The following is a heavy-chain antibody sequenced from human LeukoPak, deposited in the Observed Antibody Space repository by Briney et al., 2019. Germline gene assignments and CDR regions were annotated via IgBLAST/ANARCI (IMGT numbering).Heavy chain of an antibody. D-gene: IGHD5-18*01. CDR2: IYPGDSKT. CDR1: GYSFTSYW. J-gene: IGHJ4*02. V-gene: IGHV5-51*01. CDR3: ASGSGYSYGLPFDY. Sequence: GESLKISCKASGYSFTSYWIGWVRQVPGKGLEWMGIIYPGDSKTRYGPSFQGQVTISADKSITTAYLQWSSLKASDTAMYYCASGSGYSYGLPFDYWGQGTLVTVSS.